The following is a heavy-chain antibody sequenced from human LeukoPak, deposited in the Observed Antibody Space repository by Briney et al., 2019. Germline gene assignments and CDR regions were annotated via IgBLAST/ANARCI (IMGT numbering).Heavy chain of an antibody. CDR1: GFTFSDYY. D-gene: IGHD2-2*01. J-gene: IGHJ5*01. CDR2: ISTSGSTI. Sequence: GGSLRLSCAASGFTFSDYYMSWMRQAPGQGLEGVSYISTSGSTIYHADSVKGRFTISRDNAKNSLYLQMNSLRAEDTAVYYCAREHCSTTSCYFDSWGQGSLVTASS. V-gene: IGHV3-11*01. CDR3: AREHCSTTSCYFDS.